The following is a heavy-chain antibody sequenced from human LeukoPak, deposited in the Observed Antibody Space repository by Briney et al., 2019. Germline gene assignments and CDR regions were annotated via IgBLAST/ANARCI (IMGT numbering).Heavy chain of an antibody. D-gene: IGHD2-2*01. CDR1: GYSISSGYY. V-gene: IGHV4-38-2*02. CDR2: IYHSGST. CDR3: ARDPDIVVVPAAD. Sequence: SETLSLTCTVAGYSISSGYYWGWIRQPPGQGLEWIGSIYHSGSTYYNPSLKSRVTISVDTSKNQFSLKLSSVTAADTAVYYCARDPDIVVVPAADWGQGTLVTVSS. J-gene: IGHJ4*02.